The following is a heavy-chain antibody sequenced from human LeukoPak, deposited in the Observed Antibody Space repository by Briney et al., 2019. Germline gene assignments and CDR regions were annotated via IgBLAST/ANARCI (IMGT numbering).Heavy chain of an antibody. CDR2: INHSGST. CDR1: GGSFSGYY. Sequence: SETLSLTCAVYGGSFSGYYWSWIRQPPGKGLEWIGEINHSGSTNYNPSLKSRVTISVDTSKNQFSLKLSSVTAAETAVYYCARVGATESDYWGQGTLVTVSS. D-gene: IGHD1-26*01. V-gene: IGHV4-34*01. J-gene: IGHJ4*02. CDR3: ARVGATESDY.